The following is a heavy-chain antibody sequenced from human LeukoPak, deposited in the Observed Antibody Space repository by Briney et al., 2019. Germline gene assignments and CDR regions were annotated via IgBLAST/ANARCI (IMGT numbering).Heavy chain of an antibody. CDR1: GGSFRGYY. D-gene: IGHD3-9*01. J-gene: IGHJ4*02. CDR2: ISHSGGT. CDR3: ARTLDTTGYFRNFDY. Sequence: PSETLSLTCGVYGGSFRGYYWSWIRQPPGKGLEWIGEISHSGGTNYNPSLKRRVTISGDTSKNQFSLTLSFVTAADTALYYCARTLDTTGYFRNFDYWGQGSPVTVSS. V-gene: IGHV4-34*01.